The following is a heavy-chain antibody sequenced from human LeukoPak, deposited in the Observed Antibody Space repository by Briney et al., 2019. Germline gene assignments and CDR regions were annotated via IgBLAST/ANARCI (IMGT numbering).Heavy chain of an antibody. J-gene: IGHJ3*02. Sequence: GGSLRLSCAASGFTFSTSGMNWVRQAPGKGLEWVSSISSSSSYIYYADSVKGRFTISRDNAKSSLYLQMNSLRAEDTAVYYCASLYVLRYFDWSADAFDIWGQGTMVTVSS. CDR3: ASLYVLRYFDWSADAFDI. CDR2: ISSSSSYI. V-gene: IGHV3-21*01. D-gene: IGHD3-9*01. CDR1: GFTFSTSG.